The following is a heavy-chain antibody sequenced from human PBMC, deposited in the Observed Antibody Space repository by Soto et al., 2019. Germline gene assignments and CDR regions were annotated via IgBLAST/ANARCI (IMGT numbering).Heavy chain of an antibody. D-gene: IGHD2-2*01. CDR2: ISPYNGYR. CDR3: ARDLTIVPATHPRLENYGMDV. V-gene: IGHV1-18*01. J-gene: IGHJ6*02. Sequence: ASVKVSCKASGYSFSSYGISWVRRAPGQGLEWMGWISPYNGYRQFVQRFQGRVTMTTYTSTRTAYLELRGLQSDDTAHYYCARDLTIVPATHPRLENYGMDVWGQGTMVTVSS. CDR1: GYSFSSYG.